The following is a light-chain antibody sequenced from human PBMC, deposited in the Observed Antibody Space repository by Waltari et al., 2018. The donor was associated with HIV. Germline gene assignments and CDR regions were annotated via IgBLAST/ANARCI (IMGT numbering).Light chain of an antibody. Sequence: QSALTQPPSASGSPGQPVPISCTGTSSDVGGYNYVSWYQQHPGKAPKLMIYEVSKRPSGVPDRFSGSKSGNTASLTVSGLQAEDEADYYCSSYAGSNILFGGGTKLTVL. CDR3: SSYAGSNIL. CDR1: SSDVGGYNY. V-gene: IGLV2-8*01. J-gene: IGLJ2*01. CDR2: EVS.